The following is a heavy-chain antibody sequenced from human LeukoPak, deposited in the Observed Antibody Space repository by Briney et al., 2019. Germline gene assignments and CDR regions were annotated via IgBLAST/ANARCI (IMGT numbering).Heavy chain of an antibody. D-gene: IGHD2-15*01. CDR1: GFTFSSCS. Sequence: GGSLRLSCAASGFTFSSCSMNWVRQAPGKGLEWVSYISSSSSTIYYADSVKGRFTISRDNAKNSLYLQMNSLRAEDTAVYYCARDRPGYCSGGSCLRGGFDYWGQGTLVTVSS. CDR3: ARDRPGYCSGGSCLRGGFDY. J-gene: IGHJ4*02. V-gene: IGHV3-48*04. CDR2: ISSSSSTI.